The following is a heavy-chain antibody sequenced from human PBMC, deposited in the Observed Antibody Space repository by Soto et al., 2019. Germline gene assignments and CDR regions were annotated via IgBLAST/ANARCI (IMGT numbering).Heavy chain of an antibody. CDR1: GYTFSIYG. CDR2: ISGNNGNT. Sequence: GASVKVSCKASGYTFSIYGFSWVRQAPGQGLEWLGWISGNNGNTNYAQKFRGRVTLTTDKSTNTAYMELRSLTSDDTAVYFCARHEGPGGRVATLNHWGQGTLVTVSS. D-gene: IGHD5-12*01. J-gene: IGHJ4*02. V-gene: IGHV1-18*04. CDR3: ARHEGPGGRVATLNH.